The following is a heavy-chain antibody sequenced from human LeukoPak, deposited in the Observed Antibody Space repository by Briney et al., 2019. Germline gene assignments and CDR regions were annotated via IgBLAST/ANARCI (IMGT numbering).Heavy chain of an antibody. Sequence: GGSLRLSCAASGFTFSSYGMHGVRQAPGKGLEWVAFIRYDGSNKYYADSVKGRFTISRDNSKNTLYLQINSLRAEDTAVYYCAKDLYSSSLTQFQHWGQGTLVTVSS. J-gene: IGHJ1*01. CDR2: IRYDGSNK. V-gene: IGHV3-30*02. CDR3: AKDLYSSSLTQFQH. CDR1: GFTFSSYG. D-gene: IGHD6-13*01.